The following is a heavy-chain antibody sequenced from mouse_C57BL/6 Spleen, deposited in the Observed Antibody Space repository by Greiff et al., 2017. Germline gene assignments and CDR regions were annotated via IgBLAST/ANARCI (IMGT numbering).Heavy chain of an antibody. D-gene: IGHD1-1*01. J-gene: IGHJ3*01. CDR3: TTEYYGAWFAY. CDR1: GFNIKDYY. V-gene: IGHV14-1*01. CDR2: IDPEDGDT. Sequence: EVQLQQSGAELVRPGASVKLSCTASGFNIKDYYMHWVKQRPEQGLEWIGRIDPEDGDTEYAPKFQGKATMTADTSSNTAYLQLSSLTSEDTAVYYCTTEYYGAWFAYWGQGTLVTVSA.